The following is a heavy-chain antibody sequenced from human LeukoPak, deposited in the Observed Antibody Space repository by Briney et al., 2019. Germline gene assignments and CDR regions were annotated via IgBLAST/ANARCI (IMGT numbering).Heavy chain of an antibody. CDR3: VGRGYSYGTYGMDV. V-gene: IGHV3-33*01. J-gene: IGHJ6*02. D-gene: IGHD5-18*01. CDR1: GFTFSSYG. CDR2: IWYDGSNK. Sequence: PGRSLRLSCAAAGFTFSSYGMHWVRQAPGKGLEWVAVIWYDGSNKYYADSVKGRFTISRDNSKNTLYLQMNSLRAEATAVSYCVGRGYSYGTYGMDVWGQGTTVTVSS.